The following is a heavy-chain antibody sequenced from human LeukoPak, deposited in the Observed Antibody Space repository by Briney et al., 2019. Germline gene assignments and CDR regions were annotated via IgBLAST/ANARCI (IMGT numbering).Heavy chain of an antibody. D-gene: IGHD3-10*01. J-gene: IGHJ3*02. CDR2: INPNSGGT. V-gene: IGHV1-2*02. CDR3: ARARVDRVAFDI. Sequence: ASVTVSCKASGYTFTGYYMHWVRQAPGQGLEWMGWINPNSGGTNYAQKFQGRVTMTRDTSISTAYMELSRLRSDDTAVYYCARARVDRVAFDIWGQGTMVTVSS. CDR1: GYTFTGYY.